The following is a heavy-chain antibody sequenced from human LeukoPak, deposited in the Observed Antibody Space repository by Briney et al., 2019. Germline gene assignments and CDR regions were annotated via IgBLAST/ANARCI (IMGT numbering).Heavy chain of an antibody. Sequence: SETLSLTCTVSGGSISSGSYYWSWIRQPAGKGLEWIGRIYTSGSTNYNPSLKSRVTISVDTSKNQFSLKLSSVTAADTAVYYCARRGRGSGSYYSRTADYWGQGTLVTVSS. V-gene: IGHV4-61*02. J-gene: IGHJ4*02. CDR2: IYTSGST. D-gene: IGHD3-10*01. CDR1: GGSISSGSYY. CDR3: ARRGRGSGSYYSRTADY.